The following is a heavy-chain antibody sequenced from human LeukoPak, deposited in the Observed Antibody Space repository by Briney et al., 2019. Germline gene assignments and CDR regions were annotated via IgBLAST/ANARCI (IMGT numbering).Heavy chain of an antibody. J-gene: IGHJ1*01. CDR3: ARDAGRRDGYSLYFQH. D-gene: IGHD5-24*01. CDR1: GGSISSYY. Sequence: SETLSLTCTVSGGSISSYYWSWIRQPPGKGLEWIGYIYYSGSTNYNPSLKSRVTISVDTSKNQFSLKLSSVTAADTAVYYCARDAGRRDGYSLYFQHWGQGTLVTVSS. CDR2: IYYSGST. V-gene: IGHV4-59*01.